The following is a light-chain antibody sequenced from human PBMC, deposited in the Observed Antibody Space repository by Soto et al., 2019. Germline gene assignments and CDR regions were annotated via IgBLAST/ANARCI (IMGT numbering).Light chain of an antibody. V-gene: IGKV3-20*01. CDR2: GAS. CDR1: QNVGSNY. J-gene: IGKJ3*01. CDR3: RQYGSSPFT. Sequence: EIVLTQSPGTLSLSPGERATLSCRASQNVGSNYLAWYQQKPGQAPRLLIYGASSRATGIPDRFSGSGSGTDFTLTISRLEPEDFAVYYCRQYGSSPFTFGPGTKVDIK.